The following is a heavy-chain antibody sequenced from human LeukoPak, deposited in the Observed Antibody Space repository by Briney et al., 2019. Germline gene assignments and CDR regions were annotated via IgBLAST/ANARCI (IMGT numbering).Heavy chain of an antibody. CDR1: GFTFTTYD. D-gene: IGHD6-13*01. CDR2: ISGSGGST. CDR3: AKVKSYSTYYFDF. V-gene: IGHV3-23*01. Sequence: GGSLRLSCAASGFTFTTYDMSWVRQAPGKGLVWVSVISGSGGSTNYADSVKRRFTISRDNSKNMLYLQMNSLRAEDTAVYYCAKVKSYSTYYFDFWGQGTLVSVSS. J-gene: IGHJ4*02.